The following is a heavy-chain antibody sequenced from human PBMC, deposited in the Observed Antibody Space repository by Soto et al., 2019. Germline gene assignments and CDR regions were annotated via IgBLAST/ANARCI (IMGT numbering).Heavy chain of an antibody. CDR3: AGDMGGDPYGLDV. D-gene: IGHD3-16*01. J-gene: IGHJ6*02. V-gene: IGHV3-30-3*01. CDR2: ISYDGSTK. CDR1: GFTFSSFA. Sequence: QVQLVESGGDVVQPGRSLRLSCAASGFTFSSFAMHWVRQAPGKGLEWVAVISYDGSTKYYADSVKGRFTISRDISNNTLYLQMNSLSDEDKAVYYCAGDMGGDPYGLDVWGQGTTVTVSS.